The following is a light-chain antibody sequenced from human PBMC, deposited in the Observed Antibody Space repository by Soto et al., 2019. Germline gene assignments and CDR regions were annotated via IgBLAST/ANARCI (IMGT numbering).Light chain of an antibody. CDR3: QHYNSYSEA. J-gene: IGKJ1*01. Sequence: EIVMTHSPATLSVSQGERATLSCRASQSVSSNLAWYQQKPGQAPRLLIYGASTRATGIPARFSGSGSGTEFTLTISSLQPDDFATYYCQHYNSYSEALGQGTKVDIK. CDR2: GAS. CDR1: QSVSSN. V-gene: IGKV3-15*01.